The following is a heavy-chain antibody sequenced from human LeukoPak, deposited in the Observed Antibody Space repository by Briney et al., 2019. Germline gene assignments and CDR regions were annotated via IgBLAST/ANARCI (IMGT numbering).Heavy chain of an antibody. CDR2: IYYSGST. Sequence: SETLSLTCAVYGGSFSGYYWSWIRQPPGKGLEWIGYIYYSGSTNYNPSLKSRVTISVDTSKSQFSLKLSSVTAADTAVYYCARGRSYYYYGMDVWGQGTTVTVSS. J-gene: IGHJ6*02. CDR1: GGSFSGYY. V-gene: IGHV4-59*01. CDR3: ARGRSYYYYGMDV.